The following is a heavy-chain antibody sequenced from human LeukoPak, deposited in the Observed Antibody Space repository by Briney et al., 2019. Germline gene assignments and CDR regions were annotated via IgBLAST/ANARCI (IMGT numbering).Heavy chain of an antibody. V-gene: IGHV1-46*01. CDR3: ARDLRYYGSGSYYNFLDY. J-gene: IGHJ4*02. CDR1: GYTFTSYY. Sequence: ASVKVSCKASGYTFTSYYMHWVRHAPGQGHEWMGIINPSGGSTSYAQKFQGRVTMTRDTSTSTVYMELSSLRSEDTAVYYCARDLRYYGSGSYYNFLDYWGQGTLVTVSS. D-gene: IGHD3-10*01. CDR2: INPSGGST.